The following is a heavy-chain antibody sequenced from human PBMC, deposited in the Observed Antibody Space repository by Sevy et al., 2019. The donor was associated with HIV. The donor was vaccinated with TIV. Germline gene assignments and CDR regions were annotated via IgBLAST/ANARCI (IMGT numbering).Heavy chain of an antibody. CDR3: ARYRKVGATSSGYAFDI. CDR1: GFTFSSYA. J-gene: IGHJ3*02. V-gene: IGHV3-30*14. Sequence: GGSLRLSCAASGFTFSSYAMHWVRQAPGKGLEWVAVISYDGSNKYYADSVKGRFTISRDNSKNTLYLQMNSLRAEDTAVYYCARYRKVGATSSGYAFDIWGQGTMVTVSS. CDR2: ISYDGSNK. D-gene: IGHD1-26*01.